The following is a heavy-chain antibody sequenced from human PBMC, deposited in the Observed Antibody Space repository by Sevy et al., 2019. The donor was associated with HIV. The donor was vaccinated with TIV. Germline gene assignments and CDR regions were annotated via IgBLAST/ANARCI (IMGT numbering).Heavy chain of an antibody. CDR2: ISTLNT. D-gene: IGHD1-26*01. CDR3: ARATSGSQGAGQYFQH. J-gene: IGHJ1*01. Sequence: ASVKVSCKASGYSFTSYGITWVRQAPGQGLEWMGWISTLNTNYAQMLQGRVTLTTDTSTSTVYMELRSLRSDDTAVYYCARATSGSQGAGQYFQHWGQGTLVTVSS. V-gene: IGHV1-18*01. CDR1: GYSFTSYG.